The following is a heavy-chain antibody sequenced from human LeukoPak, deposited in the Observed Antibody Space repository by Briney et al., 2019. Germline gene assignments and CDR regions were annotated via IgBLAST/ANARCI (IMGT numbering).Heavy chain of an antibody. D-gene: IGHD2-2*01. J-gene: IGHJ3*02. Sequence: GGSLRLSCAASGFTFSSYGMHWVRQAPGKGLEWVAVIWYDGSNKYYADSVKGRFTISRDNSKNTLYLQMNSLRAEDTAVYYCAKERCSSTSCYHAFDIWGQGTMVTVYS. CDR1: GFTFSSYG. CDR2: IWYDGSNK. V-gene: IGHV3-33*06. CDR3: AKERCSSTSCYHAFDI.